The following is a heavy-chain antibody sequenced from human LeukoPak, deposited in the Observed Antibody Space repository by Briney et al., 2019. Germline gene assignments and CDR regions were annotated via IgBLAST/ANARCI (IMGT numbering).Heavy chain of an antibody. Sequence: QAGRSLRLSCAASGFTFDDYAMHWVRQAPGKGLEWVSGISWNSGSIGYADSVKGRFTISRDNAKNSLYLQMNSLRAEDTALYYCAKDGRITMVRGAPYYFDYWGQGTLVTVSS. CDR3: AKDGRITMVRGAPYYFDY. CDR2: ISWNSGSI. J-gene: IGHJ4*02. CDR1: GFTFDDYA. D-gene: IGHD3-10*01. V-gene: IGHV3-9*01.